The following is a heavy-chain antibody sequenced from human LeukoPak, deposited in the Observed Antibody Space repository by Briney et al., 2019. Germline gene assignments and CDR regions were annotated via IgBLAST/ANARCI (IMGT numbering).Heavy chain of an antibody. V-gene: IGHV4-39*01. J-gene: IGHJ4*02. CDR3: ARLLYDRSGYYYFDH. CDR1: GGSISSSRYY. CDR2: IYYSGST. Sequence: SETLSLTCTVSGGSISSSRYYWGWIRQPPGKGLEWIGTIYYSGSTYDNPSLKSRVTVSVVTSKNQFSLKLSSVTAADTAVYYCARLLYDRSGYYYFDHWGQGTLVTVSS. D-gene: IGHD3-22*01.